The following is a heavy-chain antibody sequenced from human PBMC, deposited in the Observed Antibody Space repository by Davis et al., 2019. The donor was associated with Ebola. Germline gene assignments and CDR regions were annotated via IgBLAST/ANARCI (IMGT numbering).Heavy chain of an antibody. CDR1: GFTFSSYW. J-gene: IGHJ4*02. Sequence: GESLKISCAASGFTFSSYWMSWVRQAPGKGLEWVANIKQDGSEKYYVDSVKGRFTISRDNAKNSLYLQMNSLRAEDTAVYYCAREWLESAGGGGLYYFDYWGQGTLVTVSS. CDR2: IKQDGSEK. D-gene: IGHD3-22*01. CDR3: AREWLESAGGGGLYYFDY. V-gene: IGHV3-7*03.